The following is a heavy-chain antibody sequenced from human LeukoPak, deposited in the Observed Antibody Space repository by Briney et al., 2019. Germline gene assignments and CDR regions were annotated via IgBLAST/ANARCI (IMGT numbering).Heavy chain of an antibody. CDR1: GFTFSSYW. CDR2: ISSSSSYI. J-gene: IGHJ4*02. CDR3: ARDVYSSGWPSFFDY. D-gene: IGHD6-19*01. Sequence: GGSLRLSCAASGFTFSSYWMHWVRQAPGKGLEWVSSISSSSSYIYYADSVKGRFTISRDNAKNSLYLQMNSLRAEDTAVYYCARDVYSSGWPSFFDYWGQGTLVTVSS. V-gene: IGHV3-21*01.